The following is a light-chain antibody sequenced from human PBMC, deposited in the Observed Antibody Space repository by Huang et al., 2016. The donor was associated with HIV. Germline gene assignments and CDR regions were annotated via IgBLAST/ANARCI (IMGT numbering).Light chain of an antibody. V-gene: IGKV1-33*01. CDR1: DDIGNY. CDR3: QQFDNLPYT. CDR2: DAS. Sequence: DIQMTQSPSSLSASVGDQVTINCPASDDIGNYLNWHQQQPGKAPTLLIYDASSLETGVPPRFSGSGSGTHFTVTISSLQPEDTATYYCQQFDNLPYTFGQGTKLEIK. J-gene: IGKJ2*01.